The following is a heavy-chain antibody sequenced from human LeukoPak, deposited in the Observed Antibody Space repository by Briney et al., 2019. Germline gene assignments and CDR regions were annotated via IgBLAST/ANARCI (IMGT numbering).Heavy chain of an antibody. CDR1: GGSISSGGYY. D-gene: IGHD2-15*01. Sequence: PSQTLSLTCTVSGGSISSGGYYWSWIRQHPGRGLEWIGYIYYSGSTYYNPSLKSRVTIPVDTSKNQFSLKLSSVTAADTAVYYCAAQDVNWFDPWGQGTLVTVSS. CDR2: IYYSGST. J-gene: IGHJ5*02. CDR3: AAQDVNWFDP. V-gene: IGHV4-31*03.